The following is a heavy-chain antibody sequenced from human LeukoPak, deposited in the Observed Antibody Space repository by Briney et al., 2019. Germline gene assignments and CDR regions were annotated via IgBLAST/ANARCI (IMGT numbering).Heavy chain of an antibody. V-gene: IGHV4-61*02. CDR3: ARYSSTGYDAFDI. CDR2: IYTSGST. Sequence: SETLSLTCTVSGGSISSGSYYWSWIRQPAGKGLEWIGRIYTSGSTNYNPSLKSRVTISVDTSKNQFSLKLSSVTAADTAVYYRARYSSTGYDAFDIWGQGTMVTVSS. D-gene: IGHD6-13*01. J-gene: IGHJ3*02. CDR1: GGSISSGSYY.